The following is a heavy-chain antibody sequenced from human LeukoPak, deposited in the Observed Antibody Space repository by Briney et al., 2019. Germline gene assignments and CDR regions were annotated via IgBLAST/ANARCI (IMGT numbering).Heavy chain of an antibody. CDR2: INPNSGGA. J-gene: IGHJ4*02. Sequence: GASVKVSCKASGYTFTGYYMHWVRQAPGHGLEWMGSINPNSGGANYAQKFQGRVTMTWETSISTAYMEMRRLSSEDTAVYYCARKYILTAYYGDYWGQGTLVTVSS. D-gene: IGHD3-9*01. V-gene: IGHV1-2*02. CDR1: GYTFTGYY. CDR3: ARKYILTAYYGDY.